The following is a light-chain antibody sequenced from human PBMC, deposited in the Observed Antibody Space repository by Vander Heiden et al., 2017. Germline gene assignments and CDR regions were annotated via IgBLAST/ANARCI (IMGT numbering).Light chain of an antibody. CDR2: GAS. CDR1: QSVSSN. CDR3: QQDNNWQT. V-gene: IGKV3-15*01. Sequence: EIVITHSPATLSVPPGERATLSCRASQSVSSNLAWYQQKPGQAPRLLIYGASTRAIGIPDRFSGSGTGTEFARTNSGRQYEGFAIYYRQQDNNWQTFGQGTKVEIK. J-gene: IGKJ1*01.